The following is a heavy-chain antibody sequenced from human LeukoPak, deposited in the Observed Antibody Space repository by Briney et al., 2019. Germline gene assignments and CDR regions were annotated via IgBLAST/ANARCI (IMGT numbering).Heavy chain of an antibody. CDR1: GFTFSLYT. CDR2: ISYDGSDK. Sequence: GRSLRLSCAASGFTFSLYTMHWVRQAPGKGLEWVAVISYDGSDKYYADSVKGRFTISRDNSKNTLFLQMHSLSAEDTAVYYCAELGITMVGGVWGKGTTVTISS. D-gene: IGHD3-10*02. CDR3: AELGITMVGGV. V-gene: IGHV3-30*04. J-gene: IGHJ6*04.